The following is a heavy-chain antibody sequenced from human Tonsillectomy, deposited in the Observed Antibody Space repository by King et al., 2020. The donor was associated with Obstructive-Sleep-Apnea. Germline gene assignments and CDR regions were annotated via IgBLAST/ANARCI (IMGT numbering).Heavy chain of an antibody. J-gene: IGHJ2*01. V-gene: IGHV3-7*01. CDR1: GFTFSNYW. Sequence: VQLVESGGGLVQPGGSLRLSCVGSGFTFSNYWMSWARQAPGMGLAWVATIKEDGSQTHYVDSVKGRFSISRDNAKDSLYLQMNSLRAEETAVYYCARSTVPYYYDVWGRGTLVTVSS. CDR3: ARSTVPYYYDV. D-gene: IGHD3-10*01. CDR2: IKEDGSQT.